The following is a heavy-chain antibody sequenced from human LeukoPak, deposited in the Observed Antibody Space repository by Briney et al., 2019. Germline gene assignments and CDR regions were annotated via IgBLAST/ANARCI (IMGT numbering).Heavy chain of an antibody. J-gene: IGHJ3*02. CDR2: MNPNTGNT. Sequence: ASVKVSCKTSGYTFTSFDINWVRQGSGQGLEWLGWMNPNTGNTGYAQKFQGRVTMTRNTSISTAYMELSFLRSDDPAVYYCARAGLWDYSDSSGYHNGAFDIWGQGTMVTVSS. V-gene: IGHV1-8*01. D-gene: IGHD3-22*01. CDR1: GYTFTSFD. CDR3: ARAGLWDYSDSSGYHNGAFDI.